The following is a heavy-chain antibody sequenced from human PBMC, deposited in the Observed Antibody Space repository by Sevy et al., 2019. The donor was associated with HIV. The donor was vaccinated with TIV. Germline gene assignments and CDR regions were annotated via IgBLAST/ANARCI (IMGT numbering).Heavy chain of an antibody. CDR1: GGTFSNNA. Sequence: ASVKVSCKASGGTFSNNAISWVRQAPGQGLEWMGGFVPMFDTANYAQKFQGKVTLTADGSTTTAYMELSSLRSEDTAVYYCVSSYFDSSGYSPLYYYAMDVWGQGTTVTVSS. CDR2: FVPMFDTA. V-gene: IGHV1-69*13. CDR3: VSSYFDSSGYSPLYYYAMDV. J-gene: IGHJ6*02. D-gene: IGHD3-22*01.